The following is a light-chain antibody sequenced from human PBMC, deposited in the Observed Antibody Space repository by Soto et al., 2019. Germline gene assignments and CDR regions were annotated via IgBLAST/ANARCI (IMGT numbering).Light chain of an antibody. CDR3: QQYGSTPLT. V-gene: IGKV3-20*01. CDR2: RAS. J-gene: IGKJ4*01. CDR1: QSVSNRY. Sequence: EIVLTQSPGTLSLSPGERATLSCRASQSVSNRYLAWYQQKPGQAPRRLIYRASTRATDIPDRFSGSGSGTDFTLTISRLEPEDFAVYYCQQYGSTPLTFGGGTKVDIK.